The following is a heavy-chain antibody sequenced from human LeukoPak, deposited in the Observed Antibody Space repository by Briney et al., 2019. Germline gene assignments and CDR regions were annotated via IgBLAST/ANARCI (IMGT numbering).Heavy chain of an antibody. Sequence: SETLSLTCTVSGGSISSSSYYWGWIRQPPGKGLEWIGSIYYSGSTYYNPSLKSRVTISVDTSKNQFSLKLSSVTAADTAVYYCARGDSGYPPWFDPWGQGTLVTVSS. D-gene: IGHD5-12*01. V-gene: IGHV4-39*07. CDR1: GGSISSSSYY. J-gene: IGHJ5*02. CDR3: ARGDSGYPPWFDP. CDR2: IYYSGST.